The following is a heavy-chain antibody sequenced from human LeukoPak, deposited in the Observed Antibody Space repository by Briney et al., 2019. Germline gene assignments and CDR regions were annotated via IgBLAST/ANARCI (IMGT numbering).Heavy chain of an antibody. CDR3: AKDGGGYYDSRGYPL. V-gene: IGHV3-23*01. Sequence: GGSLRLACAAYGFTFSNSAMSWVRQAPGKGLEWVSTIGVGGSSTYYADSVKGRFTISRDNSKNTLYLQMNSLRAEDTAVYYCAKDGGGYYDSRGYPLWGQGTLVTISS. CDR2: IGVGGSST. J-gene: IGHJ1*01. D-gene: IGHD3-22*01. CDR1: GFTFSNSA.